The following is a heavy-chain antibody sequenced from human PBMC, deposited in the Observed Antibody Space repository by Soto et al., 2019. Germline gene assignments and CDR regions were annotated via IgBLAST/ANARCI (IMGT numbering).Heavy chain of an antibody. Sequence: EVQLVESGGGLVQPGGSLRLSCAASGFTFSSYSMNWVRQAPGKGLEWISYISTSSGTKHYADSVRGRFTVSRDSAESSLYLQLSRLRDEDTAVYYCARVGDYGYYFDYWGQGPLVTVSS. J-gene: IGHJ4*02. D-gene: IGHD4-17*01. V-gene: IGHV3-48*02. CDR3: ARVGDYGYYFDY. CDR1: GFTFSSYS. CDR2: ISTSSGTK.